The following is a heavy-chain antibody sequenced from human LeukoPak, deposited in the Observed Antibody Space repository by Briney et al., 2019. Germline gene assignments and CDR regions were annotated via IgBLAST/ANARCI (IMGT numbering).Heavy chain of an antibody. CDR1: GVSISSYY. J-gene: IGHJ4*02. V-gene: IGHV4-59*08. CDR3: ARHTTVVPPHYFDY. CDR2: FFYSGST. Sequence: SETLSLTCTVSGVSISSYYWSWIRQPPGKGLEWIGYFFYSGSTNYNPSLKSRVTMSLGTSKNQISLKLSSVTAADTAMYCCARHTTVVPPHYFDYWGQGTLVTVSS. D-gene: IGHD4-23*01.